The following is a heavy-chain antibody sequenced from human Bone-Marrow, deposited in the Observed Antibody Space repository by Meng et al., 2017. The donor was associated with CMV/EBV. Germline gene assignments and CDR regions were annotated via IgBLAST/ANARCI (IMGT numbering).Heavy chain of an antibody. CDR2: IKQDGSEK. J-gene: IGHJ5*02. Sequence: FTFSSYWMSWVRQAPGKGLEWVANIKQDGSEKYYVDSVKGRFTISRDNAKNSLYLQMNSLRAEDTAVYYCARDLGPTYTRFSGGSGPWGQGTLVTVSS. CDR3: ARDLGPTYTRFSGGSGP. CDR1: FTFSSYW. D-gene: IGHD3-3*01. V-gene: IGHV3-7*03.